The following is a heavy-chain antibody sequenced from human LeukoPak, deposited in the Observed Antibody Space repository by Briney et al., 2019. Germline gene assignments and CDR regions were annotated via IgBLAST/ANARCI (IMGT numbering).Heavy chain of an antibody. CDR1: GFTFRNYG. D-gene: IGHD6-13*01. Sequence: GGSLRLSCAASGFTFRNYGMSWVRQAPGKGLEWVSAISNSGGNTYYADSVKGRFTISRDNSKNTLYLQMNSLRAEDTAVYYCAKVVRSSSWYFDYWGQGTLVTVSS. CDR2: ISNSGGNT. CDR3: AKVVRSSSWYFDY. J-gene: IGHJ4*02. V-gene: IGHV3-23*01.